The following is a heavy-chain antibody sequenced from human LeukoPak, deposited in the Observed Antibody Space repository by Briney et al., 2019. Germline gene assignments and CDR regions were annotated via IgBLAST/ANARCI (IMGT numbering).Heavy chain of an antibody. Sequence: SETLSLTCTVSGGSISSYYWSWIRQPPGKGLEWIGYIYYSGSTNYNPSLKSRVTISVDTSKNQFSLKLSSVTAADTAVYYCARGSGPYYDIYAEYFQHWGQGTLVTVSS. CDR1: GGSISSYY. J-gene: IGHJ1*01. D-gene: IGHD3-9*01. CDR2: IYYSGST. CDR3: ARGSGPYYDIYAEYFQH. V-gene: IGHV4-59*08.